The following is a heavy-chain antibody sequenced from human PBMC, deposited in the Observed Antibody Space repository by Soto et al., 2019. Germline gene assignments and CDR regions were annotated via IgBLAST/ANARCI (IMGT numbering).Heavy chain of an antibody. V-gene: IGHV1-18*01. CDR3: ARARGSY. CDR1: GYTFTSYG. CDR2: INAYSGNT. D-gene: IGHD3-10*01. J-gene: IGHJ4*02. Sequence: ASVKVSCKASGYTFTSYGISWVRQAPGQGLEWMGSINAYSGNTNYAQKLQGRVTMTRDTSTSTVYMELSSLRSEDTAVYYCARARGSYWGQGTLVTVSS.